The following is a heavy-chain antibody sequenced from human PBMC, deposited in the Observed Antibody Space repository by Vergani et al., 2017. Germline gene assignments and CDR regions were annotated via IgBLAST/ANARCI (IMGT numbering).Heavy chain of an antibody. D-gene: IGHD6-6*01. CDR2: ISAYNGNT. CDR3: ARDGRGPQLVQAFDI. Sequence: QVQLVQSGAEVNKPGASVKVSCKASGYTFTSYVISWVRQAPGQGLEWMGWISAYNGNTNDAQKLQGRVTITTDTSTSTAYMELRSLRSDDTAVYYCARDGRGPQLVQAFDIWGQGTMVTVSS. CDR1: GYTFTSYV. V-gene: IGHV1-18*01. J-gene: IGHJ3*02.